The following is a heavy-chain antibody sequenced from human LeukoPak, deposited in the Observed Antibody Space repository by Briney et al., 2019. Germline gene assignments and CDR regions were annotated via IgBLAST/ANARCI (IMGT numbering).Heavy chain of an antibody. Sequence: ASVKVSCKASGYTFTSYYMHWVRQAPGQGLEWMGIINPSGGSTSYAQKFQGRVTMTRDTSTSTVYMELSSLRSEDTAVYCCAADNRALYDSSGFDYWGQGTLVTVSS. D-gene: IGHD3-22*01. CDR1: GYTFTSYY. V-gene: IGHV1-46*01. J-gene: IGHJ4*02. CDR3: AADNRALYDSSGFDY. CDR2: INPSGGST.